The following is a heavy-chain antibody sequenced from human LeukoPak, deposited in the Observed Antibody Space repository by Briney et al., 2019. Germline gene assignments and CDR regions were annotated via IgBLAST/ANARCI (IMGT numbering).Heavy chain of an antibody. V-gene: IGHV3-30*02. J-gene: IGHJ4*02. Sequence: GGSLRPSCAASGLTFSSYGMHWVRQAPGKGLEWVAFIRYDGSNKYYADSVKGRFTISRDNSKNTLYLQMNSLRAEDTAVYYCASALYYYDSSGYLDYWGQGTLVTVSS. D-gene: IGHD3-22*01. CDR3: ASALYYYDSSGYLDY. CDR2: IRYDGSNK. CDR1: GLTFSSYG.